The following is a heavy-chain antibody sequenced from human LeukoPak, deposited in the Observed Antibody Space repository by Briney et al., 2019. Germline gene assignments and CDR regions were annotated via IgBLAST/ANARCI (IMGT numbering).Heavy chain of an antibody. CDR2: ISAYNDNT. CDR1: GYTFTSYG. V-gene: IGHV1-18*01. CDR3: ARDVWARSIADLRGFDY. J-gene: IGHJ4*02. Sequence: GASVKVSCKASGYTFTSYGISWVRQAPGQGLEWMGWISAYNDNTNYAQKLQGRVTMTTDTSTSTAYMELRSLRSDDTAVYYCARDVWARSIADLRGFDYWGQGTLVTVSS. D-gene: IGHD6-6*01.